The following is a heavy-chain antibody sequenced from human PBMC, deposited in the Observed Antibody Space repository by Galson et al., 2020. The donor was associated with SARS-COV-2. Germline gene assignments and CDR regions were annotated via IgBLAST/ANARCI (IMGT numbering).Heavy chain of an antibody. CDR3: ATAPPFIAAAGTWFYP. J-gene: IGHJ5*02. V-gene: IGHV1-24*01. CDR1: GYTLTELS. Sequence: ASVKVSCKVSGYTLTELSMHWVRQAPGKGLEWMGGFDPEDGETIYAQKFQGRVTMTEDTSTDTAYMELSSLRSEDTAVYYCATAPPFIAAAGTWFYPWGQGTLVTVSA. D-gene: IGHD6-13*01. CDR2: FDPEDGET.